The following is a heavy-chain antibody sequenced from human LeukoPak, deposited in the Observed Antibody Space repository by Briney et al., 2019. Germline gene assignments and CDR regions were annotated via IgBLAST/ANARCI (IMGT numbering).Heavy chain of an antibody. CDR1: GFTFSSYA. V-gene: IGHV3-23*01. Sequence: GGSLRLSCAASGFTFSSYAMSWVRQAPGKGLEWVSAISGSGGSTYCADSVKGRFTISRDNSKNTLYLQMNSLRAEDTAVYYCAKTLQRYCSGGSCYQLDYWGQGTLVTVSS. CDR3: AKTLQRYCSGGSCYQLDY. CDR2: ISGSGGST. J-gene: IGHJ4*02. D-gene: IGHD2-15*01.